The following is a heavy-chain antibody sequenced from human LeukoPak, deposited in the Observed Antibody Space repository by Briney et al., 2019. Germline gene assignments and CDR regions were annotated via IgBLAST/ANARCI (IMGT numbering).Heavy chain of an antibody. V-gene: IGHV3-23*01. CDR3: AKDVYTRSGSPIRNFDC. CDR1: GFTFSSYA. CDR2: TSGSVVET. Sequence: PGGSLRLSCAASGFTFSSYAMSWVRQAPGKGLEWVSATSGSVVETYYADSVKGRFSISRDNSKNTLYLQMNSLRAEDTAVYYCAKDVYTRSGSPIRNFDCWGQGTLVTVSS. J-gene: IGHJ4*02. D-gene: IGHD3-10*01.